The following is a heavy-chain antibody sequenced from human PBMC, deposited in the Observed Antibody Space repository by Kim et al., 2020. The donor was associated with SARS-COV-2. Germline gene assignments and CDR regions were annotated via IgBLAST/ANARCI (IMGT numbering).Heavy chain of an antibody. CDR1: GFTFNNYW. Sequence: GGSLRLSCVASGFTFNNYWLTWVRQAPGKGLEWVANINQDGSVKYYLGSVKGRFTVSRDNAKNSLYLEINNLRLEDTAVYHCARIGYSSSSLDYWGQGTL. J-gene: IGHJ4*02. D-gene: IGHD5-18*01. V-gene: IGHV3-7*01. CDR2: INQDGSVK. CDR3: ARIGYSSSSLDY.